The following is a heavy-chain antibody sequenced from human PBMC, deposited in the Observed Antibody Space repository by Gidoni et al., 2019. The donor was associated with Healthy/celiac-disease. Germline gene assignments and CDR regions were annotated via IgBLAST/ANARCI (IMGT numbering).Heavy chain of an antibody. Sequence: QVQLVESGGGVVQPGRSLRLSCAASGFTFGSYGMPWVRQAPGKELEGVAVIWYDGSNKYYADSVKGRFTISRDNSKNTLYLQMNSLRAEDTAVYYCARDVGFGELSNFDYWGQGTLVTVSS. V-gene: IGHV3-33*01. CDR2: IWYDGSNK. J-gene: IGHJ4*02. CDR1: GFTFGSYG. CDR3: ARDVGFGELSNFDY. D-gene: IGHD3-10*01.